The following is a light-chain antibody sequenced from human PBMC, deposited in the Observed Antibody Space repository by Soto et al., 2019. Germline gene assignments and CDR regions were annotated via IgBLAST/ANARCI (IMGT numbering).Light chain of an antibody. J-gene: IGLJ3*02. CDR2: RSD. V-gene: IGLV1-47*01. CDR1: SSNIGSNY. Sequence: QSVLTQPPSASGTPGQRVTISCSGSSSNIGSNYVSWYQHLPGAAPKLLIYRSDQRPSGVPDRFSGSKSGTSASLAISGLRSEDEADYFCAVRDDSLSGHWVFGGATKLTVL. CDR3: AVRDDSLSGHWV.